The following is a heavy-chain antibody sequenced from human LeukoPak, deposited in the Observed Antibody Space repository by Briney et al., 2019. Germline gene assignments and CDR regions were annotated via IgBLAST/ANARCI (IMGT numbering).Heavy chain of an antibody. D-gene: IGHD2-2*02. CDR1: GGSISSYY. CDR2: IYYSGST. Sequence: SVTLTLTCTVSGGSISSYYWSWIRQPPGKGLEWIGYIYYSGSTNYNPSLKSRVTISVDTSKNQFSLKLSSVTAADTAVYYCARDLSYNNWFDPWGQGTLVTVSS. V-gene: IGHV4-59*01. CDR3: ARDLSYNNWFDP. J-gene: IGHJ5*02.